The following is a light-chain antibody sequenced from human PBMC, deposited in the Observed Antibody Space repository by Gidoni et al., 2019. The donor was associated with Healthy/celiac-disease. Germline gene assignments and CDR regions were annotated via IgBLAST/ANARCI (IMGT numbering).Light chain of an antibody. CDR3: QQRSNWPPLT. Sequence: EIVLTQSPATLSLSPGERATLSCRASQSVSSYLAWYQQKPGQAPRLLIYDASNRATGIPAQFSGNWVWTNFPLNIRQLGPEEFAVYYCQQRSNWPPLTFGGGTKVEIK. CDR1: QSVSSY. V-gene: IGKV3-11*01. J-gene: IGKJ4*01. CDR2: DAS.